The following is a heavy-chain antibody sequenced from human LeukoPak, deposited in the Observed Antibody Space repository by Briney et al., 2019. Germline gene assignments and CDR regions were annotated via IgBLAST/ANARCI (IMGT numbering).Heavy chain of an antibody. V-gene: IGHV4-34*01. Sequence: SETLSLTCAVYGGSFSSCYWSWIRQPPGKGLEWIGEINHSGSTNYNPSLKSRVTISVDTSKNQFSLKLSSVTAADTAVYYCARRIAAAGTVVAFDIWGQGTMVTVSS. CDR1: GGSFSSCY. CDR2: INHSGST. J-gene: IGHJ3*02. CDR3: ARRIAAAGTVVAFDI. D-gene: IGHD6-13*01.